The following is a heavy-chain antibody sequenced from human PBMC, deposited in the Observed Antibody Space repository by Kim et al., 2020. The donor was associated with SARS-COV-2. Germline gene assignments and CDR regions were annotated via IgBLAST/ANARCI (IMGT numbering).Heavy chain of an antibody. CDR3: AKVTVHYYGSGTPREYFDY. CDR1: GFTFSSYA. CDR2: ISGSGGST. V-gene: IGHV3-23*01. D-gene: IGHD3-10*01. Sequence: GGSLRLSCAASGFTFSSYAMSWVRQAPGKGLEWVSAISGSGGSTYYADSVKGRFTISRDNSKNTLYLQMNSLRAEDTAVYYCAKVTVHYYGSGTPREYFDYWGQGTLVTVSS. J-gene: IGHJ4*02.